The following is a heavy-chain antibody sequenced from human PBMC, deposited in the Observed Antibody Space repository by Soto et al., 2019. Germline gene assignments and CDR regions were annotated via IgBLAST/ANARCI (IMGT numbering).Heavy chain of an antibody. CDR3: ARHRHPRGTVGATSPLDP. D-gene: IGHD1-26*01. V-gene: IGHV3-53*01. CDR1: GFSVSSNY. J-gene: IGHJ5*02. CDR2: NYSGGST. Sequence: GGSLRLSCATSGFSVSSNYLSWVRQAPGKGLEWVSVNYSGGSTYYADSVQGRFTISRDKGNNTLYLQMRRVRAEDTAVYFCARHRHPRGTVGATSPLDPWGQGTQVTVSS.